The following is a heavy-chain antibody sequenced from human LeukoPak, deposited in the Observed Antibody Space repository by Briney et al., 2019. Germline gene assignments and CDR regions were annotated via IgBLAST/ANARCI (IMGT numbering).Heavy chain of an antibody. Sequence: SETLSLTCTVSGGSISSSSYYWGWIRQPPGKGLEWIGSIYYSGSTYYNPSLKSRVTISVDTSKNQFSLKLSSVTAADTAVYYCARGGTVVTPIDYYYMDVWGKGTTVTVSS. CDR1: GGSISSSSYY. D-gene: IGHD4-23*01. V-gene: IGHV4-39*07. CDR3: ARGGTVVTPIDYYYMDV. J-gene: IGHJ6*03. CDR2: IYYSGST.